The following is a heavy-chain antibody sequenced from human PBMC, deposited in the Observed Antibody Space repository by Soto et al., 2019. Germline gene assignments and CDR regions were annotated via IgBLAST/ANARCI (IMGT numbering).Heavy chain of an antibody. D-gene: IGHD2-21*02. J-gene: IGHJ4*02. CDR2: MYYSGSS. Sequence: SETLSLTCSVSGGSTSDKSYFWGWVRQSPGKGLEWIGSMYYSGSSYYNPSLKSRVAISVDTSRNQFSLKLRSVTAADTAVYFCARQRLLRLKPDFDIWGQGTLVTVSS. CDR3: ARQRLLRLKPDFDI. CDR1: GGSTSDKSYF. V-gene: IGHV4-39*01.